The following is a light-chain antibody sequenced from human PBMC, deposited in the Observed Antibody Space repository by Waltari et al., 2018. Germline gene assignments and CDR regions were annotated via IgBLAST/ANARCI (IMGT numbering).Light chain of an antibody. CDR3: SSYTPSGTLV. V-gene: IGLV2-18*02. CDR1: STEVGTSKR. J-gene: IGLJ2*01. CDR2: DLS. Sequence: QSALTQPPSVSGSPGQSVTIPSTGTSTEVGTSKRVSCYQQPPGTATNLIIFDLSSRPSGVPDRFSGSKSGSTASLTISGLQAEDEGDYYCSSYTPSGTLVFGGGTKLTVL.